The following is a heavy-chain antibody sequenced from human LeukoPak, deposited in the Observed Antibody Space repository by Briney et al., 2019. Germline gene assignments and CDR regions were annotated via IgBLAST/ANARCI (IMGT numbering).Heavy chain of an antibody. CDR2: VSSSSSYI. V-gene: IGHV3-21*01. Sequence: SGGSLRLSCAASGFTFSSYSMNWVRQAPGKGLEWVSSVSSSSSYIYYADSVKGRFTISRDNAKNSLYLQMNSLRAEDTAVYYCARWYSSNRGDYWGQGTLVTVSS. J-gene: IGHJ4*02. D-gene: IGHD6-19*01. CDR1: GFTFSSYS. CDR3: ARWYSSNRGDY.